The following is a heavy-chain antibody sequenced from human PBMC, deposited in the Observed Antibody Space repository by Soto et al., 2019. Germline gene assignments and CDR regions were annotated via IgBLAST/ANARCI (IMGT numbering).Heavy chain of an antibody. CDR3: AKGYSSSWYGWFDP. CDR1: GFTFSSYS. Sequence: QVQLVESGGGVVQPGRSLRLSCAASGFTFSSYSMHWVRQAPGKGLEWVAVISYDGSNKYYADSVKGRFTISRDNSKNTLYLQMNSLRAEDTAVYYCAKGYSSSWYGWFDPWGQGTLVTVSS. J-gene: IGHJ5*02. V-gene: IGHV3-30*18. CDR2: ISYDGSNK. D-gene: IGHD6-13*01.